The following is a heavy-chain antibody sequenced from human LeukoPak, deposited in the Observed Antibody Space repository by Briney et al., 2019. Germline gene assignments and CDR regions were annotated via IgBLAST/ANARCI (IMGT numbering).Heavy chain of an antibody. V-gene: IGHV4-39*07. J-gene: IGHJ4*02. Sequence: PSETLSLTCTVSGGSISSSSYYWGWIRQPPGKGLEWIGSIYYSGSTYYNPSLKSRVTISVDTSKNQFSLKLSSVTAADTAVYYCARQIWFGDRRFDYWGQGTLVTVSS. CDR1: GGSISSSSYY. D-gene: IGHD3-10*01. CDR2: IYYSGST. CDR3: ARQIWFGDRRFDY.